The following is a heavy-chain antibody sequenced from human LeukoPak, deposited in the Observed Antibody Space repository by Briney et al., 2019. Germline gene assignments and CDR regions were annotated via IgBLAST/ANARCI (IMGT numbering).Heavy chain of an antibody. CDR2: INAGNGNT. Sequence: ASVKVSCKASGYTFTSYAMHWVRQAPGQRLEWMGWINAGNGNTKYSQKFQGRVTITRDTSASTAYMELSSLRSEDTAVYYCARGGRGYCSSTSCYGNRFDPWGQGTLVTVSS. V-gene: IGHV1-3*01. J-gene: IGHJ5*02. CDR1: GYTFTSYA. D-gene: IGHD2-2*01. CDR3: ARGGRGYCSSTSCYGNRFDP.